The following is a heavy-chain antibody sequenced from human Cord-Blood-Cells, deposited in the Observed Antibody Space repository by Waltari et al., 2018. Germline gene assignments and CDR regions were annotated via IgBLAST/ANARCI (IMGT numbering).Heavy chain of an antibody. CDR3: AREEKRAYDSSGYYY. CDR1: GFTFSSYA. D-gene: IGHD3-22*01. V-gene: IGHV3-30*04. CDR2: ISYDGSNK. Sequence: QVQLVESGGGVVQPGRSLRLSCAASGFTFSSYAMLWVRHAPGKGLEWVAVISYDGSNKYYADSVKGRFTISRDNSKNTLYLQMNSLRAEDTAVYYCAREEKRAYDSSGYYYWGQGTLVTVSS. J-gene: IGHJ4*02.